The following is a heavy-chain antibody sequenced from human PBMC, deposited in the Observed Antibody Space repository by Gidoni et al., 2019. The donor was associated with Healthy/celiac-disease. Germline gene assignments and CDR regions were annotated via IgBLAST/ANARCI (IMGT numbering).Heavy chain of an antibody. CDR2: SSSSSSYI. J-gene: IGHJ4*02. Sequence: EVELVKSGGGLVKPGGSLRLSCAASGFTFSSYSMKWVRQARGKGLEGVSSSSSSSSYIYYADTVKGRFTISRDNAKNSLYLQMNSLRAEDTAVYYCARVGLAIPAYWGQGTLVTVSS. D-gene: IGHD3-16*01. CDR3: ARVGLAIPAY. V-gene: IGHV3-21*01. CDR1: GFTFSSYS.